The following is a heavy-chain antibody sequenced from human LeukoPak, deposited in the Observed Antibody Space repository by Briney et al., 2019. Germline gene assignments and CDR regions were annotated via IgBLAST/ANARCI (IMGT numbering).Heavy chain of an antibody. CDR2: INIEGSTT. CDR1: GLTFSSYA. V-gene: IGHV3-74*03. J-gene: IGHJ4*02. CDR3: VSDHTGHDDY. D-gene: IGHD1-1*01. Sequence: PGGSLRLSCAASGLTFSSYAMSWVRQAPGKGLVWVSRINIEGSTTTYADSVKGRFTISRDNAKKTVSLQMNSLRAEDTAVYYCVSDHTGHDDYWGQGTLVTVSS.